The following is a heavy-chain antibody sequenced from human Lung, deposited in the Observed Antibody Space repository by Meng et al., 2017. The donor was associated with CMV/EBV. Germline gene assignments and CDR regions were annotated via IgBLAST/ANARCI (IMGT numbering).Heavy chain of an antibody. V-gene: IGHV3-73*02. D-gene: IGHD2-2*01. CDR1: GFTFCGSA. J-gene: IGHJ5*02. CDR2: IRSKANSYAT. Sequence: EVQLVESGGGLVQPGGSLKLSGAASGFTFCGSAMHWVRQASGKGLEWVGRIRSKANSYATAYAASVKGRFTISRDDSKNTAYLQMNSLKTEDTAVYYCTSNDAPDIVVVPAAMGGPWGQGTLVTVSS. CDR3: TSNDAPDIVVVPAAMGGP.